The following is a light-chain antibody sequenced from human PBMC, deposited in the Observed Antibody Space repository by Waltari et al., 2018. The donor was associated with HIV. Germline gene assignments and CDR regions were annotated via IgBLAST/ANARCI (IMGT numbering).Light chain of an antibody. V-gene: IGKV1-6*01. CDR3: LQDFSYPRT. Sequence: AIQMTQSPPSLSASVGDKVSITCRASQGITNDLGWYQEKPSEAPKLLIYAASSLQTGVPSRFSGSGSGTDFTLTISNLQPEDFATYYCLQDFSYPRTFGQGTKVEIK. J-gene: IGKJ1*01. CDR1: QGITND. CDR2: AAS.